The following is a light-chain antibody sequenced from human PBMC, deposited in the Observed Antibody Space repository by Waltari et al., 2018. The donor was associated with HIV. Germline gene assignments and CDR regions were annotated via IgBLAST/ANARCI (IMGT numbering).Light chain of an antibody. CDR3: QQFNNWPPGIT. CDR1: RGISTN. CDR2: GAS. Sequence: EIVMTQSPATLSVSPGERATLPRRASRGISTNLAWYQHNPGQAPRPLIYGASTRATGVAARFSGSGSGTEFTLTINSLQSEDFAVYYCQQFNNWPPGITFGQGTRLEIK. J-gene: IGKJ5*01. V-gene: IGKV3-15*01.